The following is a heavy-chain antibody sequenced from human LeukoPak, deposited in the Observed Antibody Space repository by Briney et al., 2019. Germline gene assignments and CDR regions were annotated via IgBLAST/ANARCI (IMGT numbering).Heavy chain of an antibody. CDR1: GFTFSSYA. Sequence: GGYLRLSCAASGFTFSSYAMSWVRQAPGKGLTWVSVIYSGGSTYYADSVKGRFTISRDTPNNTLYLQMNSLTAEDTAVYYCARDGPSGSGSYNWGQGTLVTVSS. D-gene: IGHD3-10*01. CDR3: ARDGPSGSGSYN. J-gene: IGHJ4*02. CDR2: IYSGGST. V-gene: IGHV3-66*01.